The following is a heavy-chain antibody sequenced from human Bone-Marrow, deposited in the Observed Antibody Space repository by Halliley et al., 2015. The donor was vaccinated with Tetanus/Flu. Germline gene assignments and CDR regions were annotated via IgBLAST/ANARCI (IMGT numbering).Heavy chain of an antibody. J-gene: IGHJ4*02. CDR1: GFTFTTYA. Sequence: LSLTCAASGFTFTTYAMNWVRQAPGKGLEWVSAIDGSGTATQYVDSIRGRFTISRDNSKNTVHLQMNSLRAEDTAVYFCAKDPHFSGSNNNKYFDYWGQGSLVTVSS. CDR2: IDGSGTAT. V-gene: IGHV3-23*01. CDR3: AKDPHFSGSNNNKYFDY. D-gene: IGHD6-19*01.